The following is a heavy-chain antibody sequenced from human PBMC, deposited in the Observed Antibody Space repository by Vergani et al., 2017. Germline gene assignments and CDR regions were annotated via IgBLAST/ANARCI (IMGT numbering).Heavy chain of an antibody. J-gene: IGHJ4*02. Sequence: QVQLVESGGGVVQPGRSLRLSCAASGFTFNQYGMHWVRQAPGKGLEWVAFIRYDGSNKYYADSVKGRFTISRDNSKNTLYLQMNSLRAEDTAVYYCAKDRDRFFDYWGQGTLVTVSS. CDR1: GFTFNQYG. D-gene: IGHD3-3*01. CDR2: IRYDGSNK. CDR3: AKDRDRFFDY. V-gene: IGHV3-30*02.